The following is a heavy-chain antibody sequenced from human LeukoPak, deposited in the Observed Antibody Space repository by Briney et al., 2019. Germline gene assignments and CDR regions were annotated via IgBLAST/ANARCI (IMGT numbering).Heavy chain of an antibody. V-gene: IGHV1-69*06. CDR2: IIPIFGTA. Sequence: ASVKVSCKASGDTFTSYAISWVRQAPGQGLEWMGGIIPIFGTANYAQKFQGRVTITADTSTSTAYMELSSLRSEDTAVYYCARTREVARRLGGFDIWGQGTMVTVSS. J-gene: IGHJ3*02. CDR1: GDTFTSYA. CDR3: ARTREVARRLGGFDI. D-gene: IGHD6-6*01.